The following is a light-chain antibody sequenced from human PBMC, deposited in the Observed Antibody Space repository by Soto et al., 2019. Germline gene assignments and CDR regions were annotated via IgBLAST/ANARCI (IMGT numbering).Light chain of an antibody. Sequence: QSALTQPRSVSGSPGQSVTISCTGTSSDVGGYNYVSWYQQHPGRAPKLVIFDVSKRPSGVPDRFSGSKSGNTASLTISGLQTEDEADYYCCSYAGSPSYVFGSGTKLTFL. CDR2: DVS. CDR3: CSYAGSPSYV. J-gene: IGLJ1*01. V-gene: IGLV2-11*01. CDR1: SSDVGGYNY.